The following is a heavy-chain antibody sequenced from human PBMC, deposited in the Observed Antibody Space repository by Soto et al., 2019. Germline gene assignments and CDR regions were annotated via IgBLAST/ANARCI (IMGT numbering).Heavy chain of an antibody. Sequence: FISTSDNYIYYADSVKGRFTVSRDNAKNSLYLHMHSLRADDTAVYYCARVQTFSYDVLTGGFVDGFDLWGEGTLVSVSS. D-gene: IGHD3-9*01. J-gene: IGHJ3*01. CDR3: ARVQTFSYDVLTGGFVDGFDL. CDR2: ISTSDNYI. V-gene: IGHV3-21*06.